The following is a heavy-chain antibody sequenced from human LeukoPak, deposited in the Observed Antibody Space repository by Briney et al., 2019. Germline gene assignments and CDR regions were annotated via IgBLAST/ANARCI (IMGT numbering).Heavy chain of an antibody. J-gene: IGHJ4*02. CDR2: IYYSGST. D-gene: IGHD4-23*01. CDR3: ARDGGNIDY. V-gene: IGHV4-30-4*08. Sequence: PSETLSLTCAVYGGSFSGYYWSWIRQPPGKGLEWIGYIYYSGSTYYNPSLKSRVTISVDTSKNQFSLKLSSVTAADTAVYYCARDGGNIDYWGQGTLVTVSS. CDR1: GGSFSGYY.